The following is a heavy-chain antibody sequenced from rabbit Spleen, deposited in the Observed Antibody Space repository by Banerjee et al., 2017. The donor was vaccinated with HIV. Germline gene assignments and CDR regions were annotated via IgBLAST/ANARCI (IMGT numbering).Heavy chain of an antibody. J-gene: IGHJ6*01. CDR1: GFSFSSSDY. CDR2: IAGSSGDT. V-gene: IGHV1S40*01. Sequence: QSLEESGGDLVKPGASLTLTCTASGFSFSSSDYMCWVRQAPGKGLEWISCIAGSSGDTYYASWAKGRFTISKTSPTTVTLQMTSLTAADTATYFCARDTSSSFSSYGMDLWGPGTLVTVS. CDR3: ARDTSSSFSSYGMDL. D-gene: IGHD1-1*01.